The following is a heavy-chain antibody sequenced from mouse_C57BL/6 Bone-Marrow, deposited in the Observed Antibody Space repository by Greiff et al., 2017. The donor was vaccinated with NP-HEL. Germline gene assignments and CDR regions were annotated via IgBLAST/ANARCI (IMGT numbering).Heavy chain of an antibody. CDR1: GYTFTSYW. J-gene: IGHJ2*01. V-gene: IGHV1-59*01. D-gene: IGHD2-4*01. Sequence: QVQLQQPGAELVRPGTSVKLSCKASGYTFTSYWMHWVKQRPGQGLEWIGVIDPSDSYTNYNQKFKGKATLTVDTSSSTAYMQLSSLTSEDSAVYYCANFEYDYDGRDYWGQGTTLTVSS. CDR3: ANFEYDYDGRDY. CDR2: IDPSDSYT.